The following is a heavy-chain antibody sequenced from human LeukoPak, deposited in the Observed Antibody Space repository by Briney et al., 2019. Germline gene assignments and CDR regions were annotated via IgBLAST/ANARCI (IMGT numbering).Heavy chain of an antibody. CDR1: GFTFSSYW. CDR2: IKQDGSEK. V-gene: IGHV3-7*01. J-gene: IGHJ4*02. D-gene: IGHD4-23*01. CDR3: ARESYGGNWLDY. Sequence: GGSLRLSCAASGFTFSSYWMSWVRQAPGKGLEWVANIKQDGSEKYYVDSVKGRFTISRENAKNSLYLQMNGLRAEDTAVYYCARESYGGNWLDYWGQGTLVTVSS.